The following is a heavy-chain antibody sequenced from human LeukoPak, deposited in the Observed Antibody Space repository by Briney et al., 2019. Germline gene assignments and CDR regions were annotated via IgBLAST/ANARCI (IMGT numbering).Heavy chain of an antibody. V-gene: IGHV4-59*08. CDR3: ASLDYGDRFFDY. D-gene: IGHD4-17*01. CDR1: GGSISSYY. J-gene: IGHJ4*02. Sequence: ETLSLTCTVSGGSISSYYWTWIRQPPGKGLEWIGYIYYSGSTNYNPSLKSRVTISVDTSKNQFSLKLNSVTAADTAVYYCASLDYGDRFFDYWGQGTLVTVSS. CDR2: IYYSGST.